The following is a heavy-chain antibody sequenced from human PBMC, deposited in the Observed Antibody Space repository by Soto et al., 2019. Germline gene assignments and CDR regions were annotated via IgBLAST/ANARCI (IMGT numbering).Heavy chain of an antibody. V-gene: IGHV3-33*01. Sequence: QVQLVESGGGVVQPGRSLRLSCAASGFTFSSYGMHWVRQAPGKGLEWVAVIWYDGSNKYYADSVKGRFTISRDNSKNTLYLQMNSLRAEHTAVYYCARSGRSSWYRDYYYYGMDVWGQGTTVTVSS. CDR3: ARSGRSSWYRDYYYYGMDV. D-gene: IGHD6-13*01. CDR1: GFTFSSYG. CDR2: IWYDGSNK. J-gene: IGHJ6*02.